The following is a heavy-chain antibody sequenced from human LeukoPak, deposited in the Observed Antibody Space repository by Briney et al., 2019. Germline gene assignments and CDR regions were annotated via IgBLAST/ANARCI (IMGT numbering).Heavy chain of an antibody. CDR3: AKLGSNQQLVPDY. CDR1: GFTFRSYA. D-gene: IGHD6-13*01. CDR2: ISGSGGST. V-gene: IGHV3-23*01. Sequence: PGGSLRLSCAASGFTFRSYAMSWVRQAPGEGLEWVSAISGSGGSTYYADSVKGRFTISRDNSKNTLYLQMNSLRAEDTAVYYCAKLGSNQQLVPDYWGQGTLVTVSS. J-gene: IGHJ4*02.